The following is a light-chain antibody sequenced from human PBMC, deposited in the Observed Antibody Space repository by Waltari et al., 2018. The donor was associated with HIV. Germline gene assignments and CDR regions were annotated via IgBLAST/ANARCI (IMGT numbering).Light chain of an antibody. V-gene: IGLV2-23*02. Sequence: QSALTQPASVSGFPGQSLTISCTGSSRYVVIYNYVSWYQQQPGTAPQLLIYDVSKRPAGVSNRFSGSKSGNTASLTISGLQAEDEADYYCCSYAGSNTYLFGTGTEVTVL. J-gene: IGLJ1*01. CDR3: CSYAGSNTYL. CDR1: SRYVVIYNY. CDR2: DVS.